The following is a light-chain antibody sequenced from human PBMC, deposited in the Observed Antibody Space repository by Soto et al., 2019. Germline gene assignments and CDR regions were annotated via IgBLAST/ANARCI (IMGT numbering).Light chain of an antibody. Sequence: DIQMTQSPSSLSASVGDRVTITCRASQSISSYLNWYQQKPGKAPKLLIYAASSLQSGVPSRFSGSGSATDFTLTISSLQPEDFATYYYQQSYSTLFFGQGTKLEIK. J-gene: IGKJ2*01. V-gene: IGKV1-39*01. CDR1: QSISSY. CDR3: QQSYSTLF. CDR2: AAS.